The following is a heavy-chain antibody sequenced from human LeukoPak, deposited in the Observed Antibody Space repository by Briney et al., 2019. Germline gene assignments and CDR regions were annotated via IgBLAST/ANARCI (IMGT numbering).Heavy chain of an antibody. CDR1: GGTFSSYA. D-gene: IGHD3-22*01. J-gene: IGHJ4*02. Sequence: SVKVSCKASGGTFSSYAISWVRQAPGQGLEWMGGIIPIFGTANYAQKFQGRVTITADESTSTAYMELSSLRSEDTAVYYCARSPYYYDSSGYYYDYWGQGTLVTVSS. CDR2: IIPIFGTA. CDR3: ARSPYYYDSSGYYYDY. V-gene: IGHV1-69*13.